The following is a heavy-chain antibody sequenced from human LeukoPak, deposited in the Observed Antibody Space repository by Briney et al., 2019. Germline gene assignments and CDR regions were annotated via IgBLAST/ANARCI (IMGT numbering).Heavy chain of an antibody. CDR3: ARAPLSHGYTAPPDY. J-gene: IGHJ4*02. V-gene: IGHV1-69*04. D-gene: IGHD5-18*01. CDR2: IIPILGIA. Sequence: SVKVSCKASGGTFSSYAISWVRQAPGQGLEWMGRIIPILGIANYAQKFQGRVTITADKSTSTAYMELSSLRSEDTAAYYCARAPLSHGYTAPPDYWGQGTLVTVSS. CDR1: GGTFSSYA.